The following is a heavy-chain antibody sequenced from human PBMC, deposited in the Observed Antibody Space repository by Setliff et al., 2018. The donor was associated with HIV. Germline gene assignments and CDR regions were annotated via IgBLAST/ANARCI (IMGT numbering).Heavy chain of an antibody. CDR3: TKDLYRSPWSPLDY. Sequence: PGGSLRLSCAASGFTFSNYGMHWVRQAPGRGLEWVSAISATTGDTYYADSVKGRFTISRDNSKNTLYLQMNSLRAEDTAVYYCTKDLYRSPWSPLDYWGQGTLVTVSS. J-gene: IGHJ4*02. V-gene: IGHV3-23*01. CDR2: ISATTGDT. D-gene: IGHD6-19*01. CDR1: GFTFSNYG.